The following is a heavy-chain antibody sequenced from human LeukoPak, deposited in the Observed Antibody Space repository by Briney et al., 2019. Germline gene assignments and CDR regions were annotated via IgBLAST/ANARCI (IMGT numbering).Heavy chain of an antibody. CDR2: ISWDGGST. CDR3: AKDMAAYYYASGNIDY. J-gene: IGHJ4*02. D-gene: IGHD3-10*01. V-gene: IGHV3-43D*03. CDR1: GFTFDDYA. Sequence: GVSLRLSCAASGFTFDDYAMHWVRQAPRKGLEWVSLISWDGGSTYYADSVKGRFTISRDNSKNSLYLQMNSLRAEDTALYYCAKDMAAYYYASGNIDYWGQGTLVTVSS.